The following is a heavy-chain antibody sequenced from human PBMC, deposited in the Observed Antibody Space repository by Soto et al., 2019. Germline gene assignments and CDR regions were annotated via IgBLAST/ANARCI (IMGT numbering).Heavy chain of an antibody. Sequence: EVQLVESGGGLVQPGGSLRLSCAASGFTFSSYDMHWVRQATGKGLEWVSAIGTAGDTYYPGSVMGRFTISRENAKNSLYLQMNSLRAGDTAVYYCARSGSYLEYYDGLDVWGQGTTVTVSS. CDR3: ARSGSYLEYYDGLDV. D-gene: IGHD1-26*01. CDR1: GFTFSSYD. CDR2: IGTAGDT. J-gene: IGHJ6*02. V-gene: IGHV3-13*01.